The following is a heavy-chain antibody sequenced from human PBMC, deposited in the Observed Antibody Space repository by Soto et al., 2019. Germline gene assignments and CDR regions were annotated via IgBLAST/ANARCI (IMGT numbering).Heavy chain of an antibody. CDR3: ARGAAAGTFGMDV. CDR2: IGTAGDT. Sequence: PGGSLRLSCAASGFTFSSYDMHWVRQATGKGLEWVSAIGTAGDTYYPGSVKGRFTISRENAKNSLYLQMNSLRAEDTAVYYCARGAAAGTFGMDVWGQGTTVTVSS. D-gene: IGHD6-13*01. J-gene: IGHJ6*02. CDR1: GFTFSSYD. V-gene: IGHV3-13*01.